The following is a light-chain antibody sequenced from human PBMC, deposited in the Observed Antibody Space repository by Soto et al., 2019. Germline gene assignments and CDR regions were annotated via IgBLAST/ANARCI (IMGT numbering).Light chain of an antibody. CDR2: GAS. CDR1: ESVGNN. Sequence: EIVMTQSPGALSVSPGERVTFSCRASESVGNNLAWYQQRPGQTPSLLIYGASIRAPGVPARFSGSGSGTEFTLTISSLKSEDFAVYYCHQYNNWPRAFGQGNKLDLK. CDR3: HQYNNWPRA. J-gene: IGKJ2*01. V-gene: IGKV3-15*01.